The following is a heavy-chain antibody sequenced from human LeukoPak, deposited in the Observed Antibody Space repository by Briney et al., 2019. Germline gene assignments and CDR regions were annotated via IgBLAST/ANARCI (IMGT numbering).Heavy chain of an antibody. CDR3: ARDLTPFEIGEGAFDI. Sequence: SETLSLTCTVSGGSISSSYWSWIRQPPGKGVEGIGYIYYSGSTNYNPSLKSRVTISVDTSKNQFSLKLSSVTAADTAVYYCARDLTPFEIGEGAFDIWGQGTMVTVSS. J-gene: IGHJ3*02. D-gene: IGHD3-22*01. CDR1: GGSISSSY. CDR2: IYYSGST. V-gene: IGHV4-59*01.